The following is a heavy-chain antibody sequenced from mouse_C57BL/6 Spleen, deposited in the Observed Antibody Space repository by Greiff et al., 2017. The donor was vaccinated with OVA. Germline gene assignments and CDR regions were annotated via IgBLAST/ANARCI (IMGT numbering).Heavy chain of an antibody. CDR3: ARHEGANSFITTALDV. Sequence: VKLQESGAELVKPGASVKLSCKASGYTFTEYTIHWVKQRSGQGLEWIGWFYPGSGSIKYNEKFKDKATLTADKSSSTVYMELSRLTSEDSAVYFCARHEGANSFITTALDVWGTGTTVTVSS. CDR1: GYTFTEYT. CDR2: FYPGSGSI. D-gene: IGHD1-2*01. J-gene: IGHJ1*03. V-gene: IGHV1-62-2*01.